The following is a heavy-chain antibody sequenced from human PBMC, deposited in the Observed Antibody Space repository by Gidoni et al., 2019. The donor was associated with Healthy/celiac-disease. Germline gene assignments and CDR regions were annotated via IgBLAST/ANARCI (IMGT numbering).Heavy chain of an antibody. J-gene: IGHJ3*02. Sequence: EVQLVESGGGLVQPGRSLRLSCAASGFTFDDYAMHWVRQAPGKGLEWVSGISWNSGSIGYADSVKGRFTISRDNAKNSLYLQMNSLRAEDTALYYCAKGLTNWNYDAFDIWGQGTMVTVSS. CDR3: AKGLTNWNYDAFDI. V-gene: IGHV3-9*01. CDR2: ISWNSGSI. D-gene: IGHD1-7*01. CDR1: GFTFDDYA.